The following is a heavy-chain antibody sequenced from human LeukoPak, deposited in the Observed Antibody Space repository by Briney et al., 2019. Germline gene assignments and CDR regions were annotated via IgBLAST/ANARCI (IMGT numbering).Heavy chain of an antibody. D-gene: IGHD2-15*01. Sequence: GSLRLSCAASGFTFSGYPIHWVRKAPGKGLEWVAVISYDGSNKYYADSVKGRFTISRDNSKNTLYLQMNSLRAEDTAVYYCARDLDCSGGSCYSDYYYGMDVWGQGTTVTVSS. J-gene: IGHJ6*02. V-gene: IGHV3-30-3*01. CDR1: GFTFSGYP. CDR3: ARDLDCSGGSCYSDYYYGMDV. CDR2: ISYDGSNK.